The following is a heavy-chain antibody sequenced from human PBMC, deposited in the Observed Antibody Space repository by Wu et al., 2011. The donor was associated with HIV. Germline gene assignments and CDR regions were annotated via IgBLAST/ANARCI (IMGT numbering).Heavy chain of an antibody. CDR3: ARVGRVGATRAFDI. CDR1: GGTFSNYV. CDR2: IIPIFGTA. Sequence: QVQLVQSGAEVKKPGSSVKVSCKASGGTFSNYVISWVRQAPGQGLEWMGGIIPIFGTANYAQRFQGRVTITTDESTITAYMNLSSLISEDTAVYYCARVGRVGATRAFDIWGQGTMVTVSS. J-gene: IGHJ3*02. D-gene: IGHD1-26*01. V-gene: IGHV1-69*01.